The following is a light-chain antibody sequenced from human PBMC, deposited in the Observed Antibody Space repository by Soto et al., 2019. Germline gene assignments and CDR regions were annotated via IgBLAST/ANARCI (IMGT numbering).Light chain of an antibody. V-gene: IGKV3-20*01. CDR3: QQYDSTPYT. CDR2: GAS. CDR1: QSVSSSY. J-gene: IGKJ2*01. Sequence: EIVLTQSPGTLSLSPGERATLSCRASQSVSSSYLAWYQQRPGQAPRLLIYGASSRATGIPDRFGGSGSGTVFTLSISRLEPEDFAVYYCQQYDSTPYTFGQGTKLEIK.